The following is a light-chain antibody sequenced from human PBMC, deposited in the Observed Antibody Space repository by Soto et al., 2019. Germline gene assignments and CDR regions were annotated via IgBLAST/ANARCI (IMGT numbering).Light chain of an antibody. J-gene: IGLJ1*01. CDR3: SSYRSSTTFV. CDR2: EVR. V-gene: IGLV2-14*01. Sequence: QSALTQPASVSGSPGQSITISCTGTSSDVGAYNYVSWYQQYPGRAPKVIIFEVRKRPSGVSTRFSGSKSGDTASLTISGLQAEDEADYYCSSYRSSTTFVFGPGTKVTVL. CDR1: SSDVGAYNY.